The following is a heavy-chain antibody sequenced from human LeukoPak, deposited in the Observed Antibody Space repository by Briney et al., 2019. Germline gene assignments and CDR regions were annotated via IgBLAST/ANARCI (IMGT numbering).Heavy chain of an antibody. Sequence: SETLSLTCTVSGGSISSYYWSWIRQPAGKGLEWIGRIYTSGSTNYNPSLKSRVTMSVDTSKNQFSLKLSSVTAAGTAVYYCARDAYYDFWSGFGAFDIWGQGTMVTVSS. CDR2: IYTSGST. D-gene: IGHD3-3*01. CDR1: GGSISSYY. CDR3: ARDAYYDFWSGFGAFDI. J-gene: IGHJ3*02. V-gene: IGHV4-4*07.